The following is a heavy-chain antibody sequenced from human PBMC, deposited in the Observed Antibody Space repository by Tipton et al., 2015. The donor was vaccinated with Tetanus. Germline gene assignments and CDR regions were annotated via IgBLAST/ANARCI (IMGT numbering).Heavy chain of an antibody. CDR2: IYYSGST. J-gene: IGHJ2*01. Sequence: TLSLTCSVSGGSISSGGYFWNWIRQQPGKGPEWIGYIYYSGSTSYNPSLKSRVTISVDTSKNQLSLKLTSVTAADTAVYYCATMTPVDWYFDLWGQGLRVTVSS. CDR1: GGSISSGGYF. V-gene: IGHV4-61*08. CDR3: ATMTPVDWYFDL. D-gene: IGHD4-23*01.